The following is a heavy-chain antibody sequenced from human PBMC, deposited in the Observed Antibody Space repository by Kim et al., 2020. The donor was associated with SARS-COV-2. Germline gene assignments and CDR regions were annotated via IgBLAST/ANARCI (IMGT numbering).Heavy chain of an antibody. CDR3: ARRARYFGPGAFDI. V-gene: IGHV4-34*01. Sequence: SETLSLTCAVYGGSFSGYYWSWIRQPPGKGLEWIGEINHSGSTNSNPSLKSRVTISVDTSKNQFSLKLSSVTAADTAVYYCARRARYFGPGAFDIWGQGTMVTVSS. J-gene: IGHJ3*02. CDR2: INHSGST. D-gene: IGHD3-9*01. CDR1: GGSFSGYY.